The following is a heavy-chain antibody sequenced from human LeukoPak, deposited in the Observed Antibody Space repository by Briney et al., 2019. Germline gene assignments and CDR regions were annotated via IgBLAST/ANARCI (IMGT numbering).Heavy chain of an antibody. Sequence: ASVKVSCKASGYTFTSYGISWVRQAPGQGLEWMGWISAYNGNTNYAQKLQGRVTMTTDTSTSTAYMELRSLRSDDTAVYYCARVPMYYDTLTGFDYWGQGTLVTVSS. D-gene: IGHD3-9*01. V-gene: IGHV1-18*01. CDR2: ISAYNGNT. CDR3: ARVPMYYDTLTGFDY. CDR1: GYTFTSYG. J-gene: IGHJ4*02.